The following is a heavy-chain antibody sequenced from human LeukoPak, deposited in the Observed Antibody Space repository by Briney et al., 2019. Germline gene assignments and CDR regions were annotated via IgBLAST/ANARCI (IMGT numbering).Heavy chain of an antibody. CDR3: ATDRGRGIAVAGTPDYYYYYGMDV. D-gene: IGHD6-19*01. V-gene: IGHV1-24*01. CDR2: FDPEDGET. Sequence: ASVKVSCKVSGYTLTELSMHWVRQAPGKGLEWMGGFDPEDGETIYAQKFQGRVTTTEDTSTDTAYMELSSLRSEDTAVYYCATDRGRGIAVAGTPDYYYYYGMDVWGQGTTVTVSS. J-gene: IGHJ6*02. CDR1: GYTLTELS.